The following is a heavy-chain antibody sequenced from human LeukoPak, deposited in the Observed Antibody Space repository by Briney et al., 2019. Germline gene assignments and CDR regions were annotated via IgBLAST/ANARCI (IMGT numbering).Heavy chain of an antibody. D-gene: IGHD2-2*01. CDR3: ARDVPAGNYGMDG. Sequence: TETLFLTCTVSGGFIRKYYWSWIRQPPGKGLEWIGYIYYSGSTSYNPSLKSRVTRSVDTSKNQFSLKLSSVTAADTAVYYCARDVPAGNYGMDGWGQGTTVTVSS. CDR1: GGFIRKYY. CDR2: IYYSGST. J-gene: IGHJ6*02. V-gene: IGHV4-59*01.